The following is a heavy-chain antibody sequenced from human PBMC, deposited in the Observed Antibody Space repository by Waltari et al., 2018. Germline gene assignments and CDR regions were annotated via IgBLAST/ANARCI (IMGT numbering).Heavy chain of an antibody. CDR2: IYSTRRT. CDR3: ARGGSSYYDAYGT. Sequence: QLQLQESGPGLVQPSETLSLPCTVSGVSFNDDNTSWGWIRKPPGEWLERVGSIYSTRRTYYKSSLKRRVTFSTGTPNIQFSLKLTSVTAADTAVYFCARGGSSYYDAYGTWGQGSMVIVSS. CDR1: GVSFNDDNTS. J-gene: IGHJ3*02. D-gene: IGHD1-26*01. V-gene: IGHV4-39*07.